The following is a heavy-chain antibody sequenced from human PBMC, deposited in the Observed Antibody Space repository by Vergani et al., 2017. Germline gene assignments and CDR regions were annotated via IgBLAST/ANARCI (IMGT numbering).Heavy chain of an antibody. D-gene: IGHD6-6*01. CDR1: GFTFSSYD. CDR2: IGTAGDP. Sequence: EVQLVESGGGLVQPGGSLRLSCAASGFTFSSYDMHWVRQATGKGLEWVSAIGTAGDPYYPGSVKGRFTISRENAKNSLYLQMNSLRAGDTAVYYCAREGGIAARPVHSNDAFDSWGQGTMVTVSS. V-gene: IGHV3-13*05. CDR3: AREGGIAARPVHSNDAFDS. J-gene: IGHJ3*02.